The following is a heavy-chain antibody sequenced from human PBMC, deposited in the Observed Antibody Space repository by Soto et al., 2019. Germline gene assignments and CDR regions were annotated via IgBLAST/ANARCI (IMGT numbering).Heavy chain of an antibody. V-gene: IGHV3-23*01. CDR2: ISGSGGST. Sequence: LRLSCAASGFTFSSYAMSWVRQAPGKGLEWVSAISGSGGSTYYADSVKGRFTISRDNSKNTLYLQMNSLRAEDTAVYYCAKGYSSGWYYYGMDVWGQGTTVTVSS. CDR1: GFTFSSYA. D-gene: IGHD6-19*01. J-gene: IGHJ6*02. CDR3: AKGYSSGWYYYGMDV.